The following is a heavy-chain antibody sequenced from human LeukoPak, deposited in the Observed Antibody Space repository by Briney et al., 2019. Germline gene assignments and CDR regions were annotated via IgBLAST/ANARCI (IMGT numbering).Heavy chain of an antibody. CDR1: GYTFNNYD. J-gene: IGHJ6*02. CDR3: ARGLRTSGYSH. D-gene: IGHD3-22*01. V-gene: IGHV1-46*02. CDR2: INPNDDST. Sequence: ASVKVSCKASGYTFNNYDMHWVRQAPGQGLEWMGIINPNDDSTSYAQKFQGRVTMTRDTSTSTVYVELSSLRSEDTAVYYCARGLRTSGYSHWGQGTTVTVSS.